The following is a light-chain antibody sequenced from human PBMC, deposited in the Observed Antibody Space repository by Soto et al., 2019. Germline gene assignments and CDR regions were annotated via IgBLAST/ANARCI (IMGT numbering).Light chain of an antibody. CDR3: QQYKSYWT. CDR2: DAS. CDR1: QSISNW. Sequence: DIQMTQSPSTVSAYVGDRVTITCRASQSISNWLAWYKQKPGKAPKLLIYDASTLESGVPSRFSGSGSGTEFTLTISRLQPDDFATYYCQQYKSYWTFGQGTKVESK. V-gene: IGKV1-5*01. J-gene: IGKJ1*01.